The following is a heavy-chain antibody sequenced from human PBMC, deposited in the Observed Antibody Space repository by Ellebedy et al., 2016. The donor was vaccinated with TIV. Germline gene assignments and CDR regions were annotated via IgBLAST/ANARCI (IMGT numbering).Heavy chain of an antibody. CDR3: ATGAVADEY. CDR2: LDPEDGER. CDR1: GYTLIELP. Sequence: ASVKVSCXVSGYTLIELPIQWLRQAPGKGPEWLGGLDPEDGERIYAQKFQGRVTMTGDTSTDTAYMELSSLRPEDTAVYYCATGAVADEYWGQGTLVTVSS. V-gene: IGHV1-24*01. J-gene: IGHJ4*02. D-gene: IGHD6-19*01.